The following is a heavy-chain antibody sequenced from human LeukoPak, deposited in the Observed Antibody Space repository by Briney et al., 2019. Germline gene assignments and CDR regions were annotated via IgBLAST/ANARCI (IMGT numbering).Heavy chain of an antibody. Sequence: ASVKVSCKTSGYTFTDYYIHWVRQDPGHGLEWIGIIYPSGGTTDTSRNFQVRVTVTRYTSTSTVYMELRTLTSEDTAICYCIREFHGGHFDYWGQGTLVTVSS. CDR1: GYTFTDYY. V-gene: IGHV1-46*01. CDR3: IREFHGGHFDY. J-gene: IGHJ4*02. D-gene: IGHD3-16*01. CDR2: IYPSGGTT.